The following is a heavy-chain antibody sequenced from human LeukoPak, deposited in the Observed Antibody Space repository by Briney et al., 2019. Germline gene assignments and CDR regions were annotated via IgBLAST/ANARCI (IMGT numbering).Heavy chain of an antibody. CDR2: IYSSGST. CDR3: ARYYCSGACYHFDY. V-gene: IGHV4-59*08. Sequence: SETLSLTCAVYGGSFSGYYWSWIRQPPGKGLEWIGYIYSSGSTKYSPSLKSRVTMSVDTSKNQFSLKLTSVTAADTAVYYCARYYCSGACYHFDYWGQGTLVTVSS. D-gene: IGHD2-21*02. CDR1: GGSFSGYY. J-gene: IGHJ4*02.